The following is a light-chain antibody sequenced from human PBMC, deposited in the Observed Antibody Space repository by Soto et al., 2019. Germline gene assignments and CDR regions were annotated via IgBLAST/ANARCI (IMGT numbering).Light chain of an antibody. CDR1: QSVSTKS. Sequence: EIVLTQSPDTLSLSPGERATLSCRASQSVSTKSLAWYQQKPGQAPRPLIYGASSRATGTPDRFSGSGSRTDFTLIISRLEPEDFAVYYCQQYGSSVLTVGGGTKVDIK. J-gene: IGKJ4*01. CDR2: GAS. CDR3: QQYGSSVLT. V-gene: IGKV3-20*01.